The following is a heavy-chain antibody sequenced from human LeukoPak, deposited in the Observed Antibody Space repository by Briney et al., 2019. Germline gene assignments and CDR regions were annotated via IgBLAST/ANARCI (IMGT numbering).Heavy chain of an antibody. D-gene: IGHD3-10*01. J-gene: IGHJ4*02. CDR2: IDHSGST. V-gene: IGHV4-38-2*01. CDR3: ARRDPGEGWFGANYY. Sequence: ESLLQSCSVPLHRLISGYDWAWTRQPPGKGVEWHGSIDHSGSTYYNPSLKSRVTISVDTSKNQLSLKLSSVTAADTAVYCCARRDPGEGWFGANYYWGQGTLVTVSS. CDR1: LHRLISGYD.